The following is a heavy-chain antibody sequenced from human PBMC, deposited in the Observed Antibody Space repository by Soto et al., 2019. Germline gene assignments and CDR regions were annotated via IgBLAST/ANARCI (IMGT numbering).Heavy chain of an antibody. J-gene: IGHJ5*02. CDR3: ARDLAAGDR. V-gene: IGHV1-46*01. Sequence: QEQLVQSGAEVKAPGASVKVSCKASGYTFINYYIHWVRQAPGQGLEWMAIINPMGGSTNYAQEFQGRVTLTSDTSKSTGYMELSRLRFEDTALFYCARDLAAGDRWGQGTLVTVSS. D-gene: IGHD6-13*01. CDR2: INPMGGST. CDR1: GYTFINYY.